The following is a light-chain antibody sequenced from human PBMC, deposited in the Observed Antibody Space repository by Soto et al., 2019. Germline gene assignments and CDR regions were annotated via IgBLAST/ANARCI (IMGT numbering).Light chain of an antibody. V-gene: IGLV4-69*01. J-gene: IGLJ2*01. CDR2: LSSDGSH. CDR1: RGHSSYA. Sequence: HLVLTQSPSASASLGASVKLTCTLSRGHSSYAIAWHQQQPEKGPRYLMKLSSDGSHSKGDGIPDRFSGSSSGAERYLTISSLQSEDEADYYCQTWDTGARVVFGGGTKLTVL. CDR3: QTWDTGARVV.